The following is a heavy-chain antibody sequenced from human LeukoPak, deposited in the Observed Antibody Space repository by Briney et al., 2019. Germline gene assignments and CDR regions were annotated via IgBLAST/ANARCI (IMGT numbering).Heavy chain of an antibody. Sequence: GASVKVSCKASGYTFTSYGITWVGQARGQGREWRGWISAYKGNTNYAQKLQGRVTMTTDPSTSTAYMELRSLRSDDTAVYYCARDIEGAYYGSAYWGQGTLVTVSS. CDR1: GYTFTSYG. D-gene: IGHD3-10*01. J-gene: IGHJ4*02. CDR2: ISAYKGNT. V-gene: IGHV1-18*01. CDR3: ARDIEGAYYGSAY.